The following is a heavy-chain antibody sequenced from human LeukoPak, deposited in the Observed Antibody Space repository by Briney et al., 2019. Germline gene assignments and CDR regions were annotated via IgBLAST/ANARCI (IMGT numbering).Heavy chain of an antibody. D-gene: IGHD6-19*01. V-gene: IGHV4-34*01. CDR3: ARGAVATPFDY. CDR2: INHSGST. J-gene: IGHJ4*02. Sequence: SETLSLTCAVYGGSFSGYYWSWIRQPPGKGLEWIGEINHSGSTNYNPSLKSRVTISVDTSKNQFSLKLSSVTAADTAVYYCARGAVATPFDYWGQGSLVTVSS. CDR1: GGSFSGYY.